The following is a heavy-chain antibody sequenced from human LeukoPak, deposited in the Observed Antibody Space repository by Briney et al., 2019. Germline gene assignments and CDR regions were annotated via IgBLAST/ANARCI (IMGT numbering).Heavy chain of an antibody. CDR1: GFTFSSYA. CDR2: ISYDGSNK. J-gene: IGHJ6*02. CDR3: ARGPLLWFGEAYYYGMDV. V-gene: IGHV3-30*04. Sequence: GRSLRLSCAASGFTFSSYAMHWVRQAPGKGPKWVAVISYDGSNKYYADSVKGRFTISRDNSKNTLYLQMNSLRAEDTAVYYCARGPLLWFGEAYYYGMDVWGQGTTVTVSS. D-gene: IGHD3-10*01.